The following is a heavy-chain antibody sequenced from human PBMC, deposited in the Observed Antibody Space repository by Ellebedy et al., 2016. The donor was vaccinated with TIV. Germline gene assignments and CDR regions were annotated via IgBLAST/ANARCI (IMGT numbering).Heavy chain of an antibody. D-gene: IGHD3-10*01. CDR1: GFAFTTYA. CDR2: FSASGGSS. V-gene: IGHV3-23*01. Sequence: GESLKISCAASGFAFTTYAMSLVRQAPGKGLEWVSGFSASGGSSVYADSVKGRFTISGDNSKNTLYLQMNSLRAEDTAIYYCAKDRYSGSGSYTWGVFDYWGQGTLVTVSS. CDR3: AKDRYSGSGSYTWGVFDY. J-gene: IGHJ4*02.